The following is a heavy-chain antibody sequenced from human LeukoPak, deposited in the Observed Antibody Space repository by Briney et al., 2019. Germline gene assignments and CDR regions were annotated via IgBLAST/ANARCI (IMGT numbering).Heavy chain of an antibody. D-gene: IGHD2-15*01. CDR1: GFTFSSYA. Sequence: GGSLRLSCAASGFTFSSYAMSWVRQAPGKGLEWVSALSDSGGSTYYADSVKGRFTISRDNSKNTLYLQMNSLRAEDTAVYYCAKSVVVITFRFDDWGQGALVTVSS. V-gene: IGHV3-23*01. CDR3: AKSVVVITFRFDD. J-gene: IGHJ4*02. CDR2: LSDSGGST.